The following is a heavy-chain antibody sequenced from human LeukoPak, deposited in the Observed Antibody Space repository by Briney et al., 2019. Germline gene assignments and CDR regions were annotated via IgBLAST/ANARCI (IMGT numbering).Heavy chain of an antibody. D-gene: IGHD1-7*01. CDR1: GGSFSGYY. CDR3: ARGSRYNWNYICNY. V-gene: IGHV4-34*01. CDR2: INHSGST. J-gene: IGHJ4*02. Sequence: SETLSLTCAVYGGSFSGYYWSWIPQPPGKGLEWIGEINHSGSTNYNPSLKSRVTISVDTSKNQFSLKLSSVTAADTAVYYCARGSRYNWNYICNYWGQGTLVTVSS.